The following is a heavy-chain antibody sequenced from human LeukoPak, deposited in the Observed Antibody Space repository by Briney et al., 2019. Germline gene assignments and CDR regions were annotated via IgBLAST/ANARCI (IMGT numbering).Heavy chain of an antibody. CDR2: IIPIFGIA. CDR1: GGTFSSYA. Sequence: SVTVSCKASGGTFSSYAISWVRQAPGQGLEWMGRIIPIFGIANYAQKFQGRVTITADKSTSTAYMELSSLRSEDTAVYYCAGWEGGNSGYYFDYWGQGTLVTVSS. CDR3: AGWEGGNSGYYFDY. D-gene: IGHD4-23*01. V-gene: IGHV1-69*04. J-gene: IGHJ4*02.